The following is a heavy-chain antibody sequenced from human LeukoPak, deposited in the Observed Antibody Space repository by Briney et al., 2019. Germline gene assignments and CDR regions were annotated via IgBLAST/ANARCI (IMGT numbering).Heavy chain of an antibody. Sequence: GRSLRLSCAASGFTFDDYAMQWVRQAPGKGLEWVSGISWNSGSIGYADSVKGRFTISRDNAKNSLYLQINSLRAEDTALYYCAKGPRWDITMVQGLVDYWGQGTLVTVSS. CDR3: AKGPRWDITMVQGLVDY. J-gene: IGHJ4*02. D-gene: IGHD3-10*01. V-gene: IGHV3-9*01. CDR1: GFTFDDYA. CDR2: ISWNSGSI.